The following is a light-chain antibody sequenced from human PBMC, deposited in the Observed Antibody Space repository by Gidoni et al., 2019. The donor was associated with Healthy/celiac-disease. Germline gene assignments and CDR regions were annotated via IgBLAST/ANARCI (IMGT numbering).Light chain of an antibody. V-gene: IGKV3-15*01. CDR1: QRVSSN. Sequence: EIVMTQSPATLSVSPGERATLSCRASQRVSSNFAWYQQKPGQAPRLLIYGASTRATGIPARFSGSGSGTEFTLPISSLQSEDFAVYYCQQYNNWPPLTFGGGTKVEIK. CDR2: GAS. CDR3: QQYNNWPPLT. J-gene: IGKJ4*01.